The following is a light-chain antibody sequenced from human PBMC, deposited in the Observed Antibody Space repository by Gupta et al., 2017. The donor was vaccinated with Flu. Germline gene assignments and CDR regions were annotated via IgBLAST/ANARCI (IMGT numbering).Light chain of an antibody. CDR3: QQSCSLPHT. CDR2: WAS. CDR1: QSVLYSSNNKNY. V-gene: IGKV4-1*01. Sequence: NCKSSQSVLYSSNNKNYLSWYQQKPGQPPKLLINWASTRESGVPDRFSGSGSGTDFTLTISSLQAEDVAVYYCQQSCSLPHTFGQGTRLEIK. J-gene: IGKJ5*01.